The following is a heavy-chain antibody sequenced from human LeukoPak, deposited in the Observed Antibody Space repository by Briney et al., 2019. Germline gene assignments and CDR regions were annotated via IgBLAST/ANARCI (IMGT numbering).Heavy chain of an antibody. D-gene: IGHD4-11*01. V-gene: IGHV3-23*01. CDR2: ISGSGGST. CDR1: GFTFSSYA. Sequence: GGSLRLSCAASGFTFSSYAMSWVRQAPGKGLEWVSAISGSGGSTYYADSVKGRFTISRDNSKNTLYLQMNSLRAEDTAVYYCAKDRANDYSNYGGSYYFDYWGQGTLVTVSS. J-gene: IGHJ4*02. CDR3: AKDRANDYSNYGGSYYFDY.